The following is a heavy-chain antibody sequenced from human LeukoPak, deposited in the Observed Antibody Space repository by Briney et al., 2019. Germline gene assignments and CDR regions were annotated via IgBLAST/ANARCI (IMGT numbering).Heavy chain of an antibody. CDR3: ARDYYDSSGYYYLDY. Sequence: GGSLRLSCAASEFTFRTYGMHWVRQAPGKGLEWVAFIRYDGINKYYADSVKGRFTISRDNAKNSLYLQMNSLRAEDTAVYYCARDYYDSSGYYYLDYWGQGTLVTVSS. D-gene: IGHD3-22*01. CDR2: IRYDGINK. CDR1: EFTFRTYG. J-gene: IGHJ4*02. V-gene: IGHV3-30*02.